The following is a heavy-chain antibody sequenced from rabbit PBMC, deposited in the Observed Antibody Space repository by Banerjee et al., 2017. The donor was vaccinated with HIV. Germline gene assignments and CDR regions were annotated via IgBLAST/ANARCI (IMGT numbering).Heavy chain of an antibody. CDR2: IYTGDGNT. D-gene: IGHD8-1*01. Sequence: QQLVESGGGLVKPGASLTLTCKASGFSFSSSYDMCWVRQAPGKGLEWIACIYTGDGNTYYASWAKGRFTISKTSSTTVTLQMTSLTAADTATYFCARGGNVANSYYYGMDLWGPGTLVTVS. J-gene: IGHJ6*01. V-gene: IGHV1S40*01. CDR1: GFSFSSSYD. CDR3: ARGGNVANSYYYGMDL.